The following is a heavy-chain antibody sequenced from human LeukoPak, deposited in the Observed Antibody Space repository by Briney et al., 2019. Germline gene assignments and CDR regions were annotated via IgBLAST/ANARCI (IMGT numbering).Heavy chain of an antibody. V-gene: IGHV3-74*01. CDR1: GFTFSTYW. CDR3: ARDVPGRLGGVDY. Sequence: GGSLTLSCAASGFTFSTYWMHWLRQGPGKGLVWVSRVNNDESITTYADSVKGRFTISRDNAKNTVYLQMNSLRAEDTAMYYCARDVPGRLGGVDYWGQGTQVTVSS. J-gene: IGHJ4*02. D-gene: IGHD3-10*02. CDR2: VNNDESIT.